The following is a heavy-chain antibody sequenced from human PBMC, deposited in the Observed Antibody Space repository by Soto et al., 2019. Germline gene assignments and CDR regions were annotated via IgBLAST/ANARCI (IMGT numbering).Heavy chain of an antibody. J-gene: IGHJ4*02. CDR3: ARDGVAPGLYFDH. CDR2: IKYDGAEK. CDR1: GGTCIDYW. V-gene: IGHV3-7*05. Sequence: GGSLRHSCAASGGTCIDYWMNWVRQAPGKGLEWVASIKYDGAEKSYVDSVKGRFTISRDNPKNSVYLQMASLRAEDTAVYYCARDGVAPGLYFDHWGQGTPVTVSS. D-gene: IGHD3-10*01.